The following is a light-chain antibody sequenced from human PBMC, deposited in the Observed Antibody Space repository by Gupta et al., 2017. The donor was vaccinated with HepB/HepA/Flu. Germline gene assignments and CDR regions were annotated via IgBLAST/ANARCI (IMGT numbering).Light chain of an antibody. CDR3: QQASSFPLT. V-gene: IGKV1-12*01. J-gene: IGKJ4*01. CDR2: GAT. CDR1: QGISGW. Sequence: DIQMIQSPSSVSASVGDTVTITCRASQGISGWIAWYQQKPGKAPKPLIYGATSLHSGVPPRFGGSGSGTDFTLTISNLQPEDSATYYCQQASSFPLTFGGGTKVEIK.